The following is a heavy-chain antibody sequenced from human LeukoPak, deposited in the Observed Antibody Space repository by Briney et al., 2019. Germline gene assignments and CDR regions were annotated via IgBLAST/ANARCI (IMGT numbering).Heavy chain of an antibody. CDR2: ISHSGST. J-gene: IGHJ6*04. Sequence: PSETLSLTCAVYGGSFSGYYWSWIRQPPGKGLEWIGEISHSGSTNYNPSLKSRVTISVDTSKNQFSLKLSSVTAADTAVYYCAGGVADYYYGMDVWGKGTTVTVSS. V-gene: IGHV4-34*01. CDR1: GGSFSGYY. CDR3: AGGVADYYYGMDV. D-gene: IGHD6-19*01.